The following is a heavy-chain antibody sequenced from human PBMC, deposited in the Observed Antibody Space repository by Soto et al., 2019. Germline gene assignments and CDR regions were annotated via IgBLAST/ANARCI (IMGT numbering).Heavy chain of an antibody. D-gene: IGHD5-18*01. CDR2: INSDGSST. CDR3: ARDGGSSYGSFDY. V-gene: IGHV3-74*01. Sequence: GGSLRLSCAASGFTFSSYWMHWVRQAPGKGLVWVSRINSDGSSTSYADSVKGRFTISRDDAKSTLYLQMNSLRAEDTAVYYCARDGGSSYGSFDYWGQGTLVTVS. J-gene: IGHJ4*02. CDR1: GFTFSSYW.